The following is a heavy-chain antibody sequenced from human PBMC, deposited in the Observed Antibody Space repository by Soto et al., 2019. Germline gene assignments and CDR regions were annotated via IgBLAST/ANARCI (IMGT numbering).Heavy chain of an antibody. D-gene: IGHD4-17*01. J-gene: IGHJ6*02. CDR2: ISGSDGRT. V-gene: IGHV3-23*01. CDR3: ARDQDDYGDSVLGDSYYYHSYGLDV. Sequence: QLLESGGGLVPPGGSLRLSCAASGFTFSNYAMSWVRQAPGKGLEWVAGISGSDGRTFHGDTVKGRFTISRDNSRNTLYLQMSRLSAQDTAVYYCARDQDDYGDSVLGDSYYYHSYGLDVWGQGTTVTVSS. CDR1: GFTFSNYA.